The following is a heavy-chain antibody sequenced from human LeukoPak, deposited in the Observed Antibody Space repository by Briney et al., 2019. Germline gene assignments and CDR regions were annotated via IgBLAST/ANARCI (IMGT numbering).Heavy chain of an antibody. CDR3: AVTGIAAAGDYYYYYMDV. CDR1: GGAISSYY. J-gene: IGHJ6*03. V-gene: IGHV4-4*09. CDR2: IYTSGST. D-gene: IGHD6-13*01. Sequence: SETLSLTCPVSGGAISSYYWSWIRQPPGQGLEWIGYIYTSGSTNYTNSLKRRFTISVDTYKNLFSLKLSSVTAADTAVYYCAVTGIAAAGDYYYYYMDVWGKGTTVTVSS.